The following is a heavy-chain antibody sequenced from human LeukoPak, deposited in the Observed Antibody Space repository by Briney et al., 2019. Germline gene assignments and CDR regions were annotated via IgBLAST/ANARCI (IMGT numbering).Heavy chain of an antibody. CDR3: AGQYCSSTSCQSLFDY. V-gene: IGHV1-2*02. J-gene: IGHJ4*02. D-gene: IGHD2-2*01. Sequence: ASVKVSCKASGYTFTGYYMHWVRQAPGQGLEWMGWINPNSGGTNYAQKFQGRVTMTRDTSISTAYMELSRLRSDDTAVYYCAGQYCSSTSCQSLFDYWGQGTLVTVSS. CDR1: GYTFTGYY. CDR2: INPNSGGT.